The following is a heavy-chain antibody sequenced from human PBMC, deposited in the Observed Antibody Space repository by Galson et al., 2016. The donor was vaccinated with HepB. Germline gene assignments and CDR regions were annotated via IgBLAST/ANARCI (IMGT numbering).Heavy chain of an antibody. CDR2: IKEDGTQQ. J-gene: IGHJ4*02. CDR3: VRNLGYFTLDS. D-gene: IGHD3-16*01. V-gene: IGHV3-7*04. Sequence: SLRLSCAASGFTFSLNWMDWVRQAPGKGLEWVANIKEDGTQQYYLNSVRGRFTISRDNANNLLFLQMNSLRTEDTALYYCVRNLGYFTLDSWGQGTLVTVSS. CDR1: GFTFSLNW.